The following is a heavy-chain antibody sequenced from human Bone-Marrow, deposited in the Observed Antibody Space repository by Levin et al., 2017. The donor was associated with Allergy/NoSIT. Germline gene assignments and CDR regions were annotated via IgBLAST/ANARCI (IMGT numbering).Heavy chain of an antibody. CDR2: IYYTGAT. CDR3: ARGRGSGSWYSLLWFDP. Sequence: PSETLSLTCSVSSGSIDSGAYYWSWLRQLPGKGLEWIGYIYYTGATKYNASLKSRVTISLDMSKNQFSLRLASVAAADTAVYYCARGRGSGSWYSLLWFDPWGQGNQVTVSS. V-gene: IGHV4-31*03. CDR1: SGSIDSGAYY. J-gene: IGHJ5*02. D-gene: IGHD6-13*01.